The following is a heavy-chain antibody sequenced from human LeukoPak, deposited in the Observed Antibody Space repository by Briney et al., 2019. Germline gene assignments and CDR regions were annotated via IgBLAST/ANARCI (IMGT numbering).Heavy chain of an antibody. CDR1: GFTFDDYG. J-gene: IGHJ4*02. CDR2: ISGSGGST. V-gene: IGHV3-23*01. D-gene: IGHD3-3*01. Sequence: GGSLRLSCVASGFTFDDYGMSWVRQVPGKGLEWVSAISGSGGSTYYADSVKGRFTISRDNSKNTLYLQMNSLRAEDTAVYYCAKDEPGGVVMNRYFDYWGQGTLVTVSS. CDR3: AKDEPGGVVMNRYFDY.